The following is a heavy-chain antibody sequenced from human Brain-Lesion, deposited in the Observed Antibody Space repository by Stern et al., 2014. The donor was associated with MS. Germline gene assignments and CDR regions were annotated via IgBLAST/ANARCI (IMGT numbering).Heavy chain of an antibody. Sequence: QVQLGQSGPGLMKPSQTLALTCAISGDSVSSNSAPWNWIRQSPSRGLEWLGRTYYRSKWYYQYAESVKSRITINADTSTNQFSLQLNSVTPEDTAVYLCAKGYNWFDSWGQGTVVTVS. CDR2: TYYRSKWYY. V-gene: IGHV6-1*01. J-gene: IGHJ5*01. CDR3: AKGYNWFDS. CDR1: GDSVSSNSAP.